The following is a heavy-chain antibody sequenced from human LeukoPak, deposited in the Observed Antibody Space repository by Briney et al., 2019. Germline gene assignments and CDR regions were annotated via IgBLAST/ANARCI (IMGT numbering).Heavy chain of an antibody. J-gene: IGHJ4*02. CDR3: AREGVPYRPLYY. V-gene: IGHV4-4*02. CDR1: GGSISNTNW. Sequence: SETLSLTCGVSGGSISNTNWWTWVRQPPGKGGEWIGEVNLQGSTNYNPSLKSRVAISVDTSGNPISLKLTSVSPADTAVYYCAREGVPYRPLYYSGQGTLFTVAS. CDR2: VNLQGST.